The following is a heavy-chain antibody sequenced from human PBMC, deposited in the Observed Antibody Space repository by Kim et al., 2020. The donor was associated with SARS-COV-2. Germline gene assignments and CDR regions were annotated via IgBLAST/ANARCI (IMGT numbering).Heavy chain of an antibody. J-gene: IGHJ6*02. Sequence: ASVKVSCKASGYTFTSYDINWVRQATGQGLAWMGWMNPNSGNTGYAQKFQGRVTMTRNTSISTAYMALSSLRSEDTAVYYCARGVFYDSSGYHTRPLGMDVWGQGTTVTVSS. CDR2: MNPNSGNT. V-gene: IGHV1-8*01. D-gene: IGHD3-22*01. CDR1: GYTFTSYD. CDR3: ARGVFYDSSGYHTRPLGMDV.